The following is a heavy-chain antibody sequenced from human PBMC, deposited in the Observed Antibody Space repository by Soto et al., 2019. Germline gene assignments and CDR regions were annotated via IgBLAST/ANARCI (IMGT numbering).Heavy chain of an antibody. V-gene: IGHV1-18*01. CDR2: VSPYDGYT. Sequence: ASVKLSCKASSYTFCSYGINWVRQAPGQGLEWLGWVSPYDGYTNYAQILQGRVSMTTDTSTKTAYMEVRSLRSDDTAVYYCARGGYYDSSGSRNYFYYGMNVWG. J-gene: IGHJ6*02. D-gene: IGHD3-22*01. CDR3: ARGGYYDSSGSRNYFYYGMNV. CDR1: SYTFCSYG.